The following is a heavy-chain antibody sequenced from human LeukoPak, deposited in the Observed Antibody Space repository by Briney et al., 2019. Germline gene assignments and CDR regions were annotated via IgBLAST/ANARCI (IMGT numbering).Heavy chain of an antibody. Sequence: SETLSLTCTVSGGSISSYYWSWIRQPPGKGLEWIRYIYYSGSTNYNPSLKSRVTISVDTSKNQFSLKLSSVTAADTAVYYCAVYYDFWSGYYSRGVFDYWGQGTLVTVSS. J-gene: IGHJ4*02. V-gene: IGHV4-59*01. CDR3: AVYYDFWSGYYSRGVFDY. D-gene: IGHD3-3*01. CDR2: IYYSGST. CDR1: GGSISSYY.